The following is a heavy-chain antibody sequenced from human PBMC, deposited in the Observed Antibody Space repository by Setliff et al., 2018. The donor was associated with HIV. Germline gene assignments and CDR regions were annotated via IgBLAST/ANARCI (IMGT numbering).Heavy chain of an antibody. D-gene: IGHD3-10*02. CDR1: GLRFSSYE. Sequence: GGSMRLSCAASGLRFSSYEMHWVRQAPGKGREWVAFVHQDGSPTKYGESVKGRVTVSRDNSKSTVSLQVNSLRREDTAIYYCAIFYVRGAYAGNDVWGQGTLVTVSS. V-gene: IGHV3-30*02. J-gene: IGHJ3*01. CDR3: AIFYVRGAYAGNDV. CDR2: VHQDGSPT.